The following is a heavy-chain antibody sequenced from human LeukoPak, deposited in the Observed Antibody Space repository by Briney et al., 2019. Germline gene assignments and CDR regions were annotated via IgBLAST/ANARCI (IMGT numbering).Heavy chain of an antibody. CDR1: GFTFSSYW. J-gene: IGHJ4*02. D-gene: IGHD5-12*01. V-gene: IGHV3-7*01. CDR3: ARDRGYLVFDY. CDR2: IKEDGSEK. Sequence: PGGSLGLSCAASGFTFSSYWMTWIRQAPGKGLEWVANIKEDGSEKNYVDSVKGRFTISRDNAKNSLYLQVKSMRAEDTAVYYCARDRGYLVFDYWGQGTLVTVSS.